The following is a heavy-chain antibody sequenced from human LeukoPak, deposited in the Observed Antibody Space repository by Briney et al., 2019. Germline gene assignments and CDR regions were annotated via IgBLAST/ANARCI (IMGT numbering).Heavy chain of an antibody. V-gene: IGHV3-66*01. J-gene: IGHJ4*02. CDR2: MYSGGGT. CDR3: AKDSYDSSGYHAG. Sequence: GSLRLSCAVSGFTVSDNYMTWVRQLPGRGLEWVSVMYSGGGTYYPDSVRGRFTISRDNSKNTLYLQMNSLRAEDTAVYYCAKDSYDSSGYHAGWGQGTLVTVSS. CDR1: GFTVSDNY. D-gene: IGHD3-22*01.